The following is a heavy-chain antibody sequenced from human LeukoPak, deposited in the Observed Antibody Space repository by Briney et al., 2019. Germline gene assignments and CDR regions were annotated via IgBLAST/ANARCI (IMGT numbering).Heavy chain of an antibody. J-gene: IGHJ4*02. CDR2: ISGSGGST. CDR3: ANPAYGDYDY. D-gene: IGHD4-17*01. CDR1: GFIFSSYA. Sequence: GSLRLSCVGSGFIFSSYAMSWVRQAPGKGLEWVSAISGSGGSTYYADSVKGRFTISRDNSKNTLYLQMNSLRAEDTAVYYCANPAYGDYDYWGQGTLVTVSS. V-gene: IGHV3-23*01.